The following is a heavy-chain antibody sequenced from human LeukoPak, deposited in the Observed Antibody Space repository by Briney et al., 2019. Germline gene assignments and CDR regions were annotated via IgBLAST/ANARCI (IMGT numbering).Heavy chain of an antibody. Sequence: GGSLRLSCAASGFTVSSNYMSWVRQAPGKGLEWVSVIYSGGSTYYADSVKGRFTISRDNSKYTLYLQMNSLRAEDTAVYYCARTYDSSGYYPFYFDYWGQGTLVTVSS. D-gene: IGHD3-22*01. J-gene: IGHJ4*02. CDR1: GFTVSSNY. CDR2: IYSGGST. V-gene: IGHV3-53*01. CDR3: ARTYDSSGYYPFYFDY.